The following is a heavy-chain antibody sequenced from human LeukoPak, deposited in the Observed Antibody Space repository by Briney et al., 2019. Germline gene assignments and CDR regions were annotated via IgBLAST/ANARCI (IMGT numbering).Heavy chain of an antibody. CDR3: ARGLGWFLD. D-gene: IGHD6-19*01. CDR2: IYFRGST. CDR1: DGSISINY. J-gene: IGHJ4*02. Sequence: SETLSLTCTVSDGSISINYWTWIRQPPGKGLEWIGNIYFRGSTNYNPSLKSRVTISGDTSKNQVSLQLTSVTAADTAVYYCARGLGWFLDWGQGTLATASS. V-gene: IGHV4-59*01.